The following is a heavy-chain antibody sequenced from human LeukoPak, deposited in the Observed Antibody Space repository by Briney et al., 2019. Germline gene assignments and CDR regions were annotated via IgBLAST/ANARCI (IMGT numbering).Heavy chain of an antibody. CDR3: ARDYSDYYDSSGYDY. CDR1: GYTFTSYA. J-gene: IGHJ4*02. D-gene: IGHD3-22*01. CDR2: INAGNGNT. Sequence: ASVKVSCKASGYTFTSYAMHWVRQAPGQRLEWMGWINAGNGNTKYSQKFQGRVTITRDTSASTAYMELSSLRSEDTAVYYCARDYSDYYDSSGYDYWGQGTLVTASS. V-gene: IGHV1-3*01.